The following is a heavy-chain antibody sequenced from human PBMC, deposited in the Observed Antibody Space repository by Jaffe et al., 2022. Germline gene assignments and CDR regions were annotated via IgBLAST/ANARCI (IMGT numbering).Heavy chain of an antibody. CDR2: ISGSGGST. CDR3: ASHPLSGVVAGNFDY. J-gene: IGHJ4*02. D-gene: IGHD3-3*01. CDR1: GFTFSSYA. Sequence: EVQLLESGGGLVQPGGSLRLSCAASGFTFSSYAMSWVRQAPGKGLEWVSGISGSGGSTNYADSVKGRFTISRDNSKNTLYLQMNSLRAEDTAVYYCASHPLSGVVAGNFDYWGQGTLVTVSS. V-gene: IGHV3-23*01.